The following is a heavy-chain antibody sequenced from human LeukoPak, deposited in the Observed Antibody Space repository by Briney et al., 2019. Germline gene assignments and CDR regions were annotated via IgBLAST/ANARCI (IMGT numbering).Heavy chain of an antibody. V-gene: IGHV3-21*01. CDR2: ISSSSSYI. D-gene: IGHD2-2*01. CDR3: ARAGNLYCSSTSCYDFDY. Sequence: PGGSLRLSCAASGFTFSSYIMNWIRQAPGKGLEWVSSISSSSSYIYYADSVKGRYTISRDNAKNSLYLQMNSLRAEDTAVYYCARAGNLYCSSTSCYDFDYWGQGTLVTVSS. CDR1: GFTFSSYI. J-gene: IGHJ4*02.